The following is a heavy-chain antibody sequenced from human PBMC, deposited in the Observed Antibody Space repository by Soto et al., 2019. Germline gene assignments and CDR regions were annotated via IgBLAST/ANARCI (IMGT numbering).Heavy chain of an antibody. CDR2: ISWNSGQL. D-gene: IGHD5-12*01. CDR1: GFNFGNYA. J-gene: IGHJ6*03. V-gene: IGHV3-9*01. CDR3: AKDKATGEYSYYRYMDV. Sequence: EVLLVESGGGLVQPDRPLRLSCEASGFNFGNYAMHWVRQVPGKGLEWVSAISWNSGQLDYADSVRGRFTIYRDNGKNSLYLEMNRLRPEDTALYFCAKDKATGEYSYYRYMDVWGRGTTVIVSS.